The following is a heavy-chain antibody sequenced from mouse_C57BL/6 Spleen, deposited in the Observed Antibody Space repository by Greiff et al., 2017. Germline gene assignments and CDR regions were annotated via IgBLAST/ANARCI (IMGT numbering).Heavy chain of an antibody. CDR1: GYTFTDYN. Sequence: VQLQQSGPELVKPGASVKMSCKASGYTFTDYNLHWVKQSPGKSLEWIGSINPNDGGTSYNQKFKGKATLTVNKSSSTAYMELRSLTSEESAVXYCAGHDDYDAGYAMDYWGQGTSVTVSS. J-gene: IGHJ4*01. D-gene: IGHD2-4*01. CDR2: INPNDGGT. V-gene: IGHV1-22*01. CDR3: AGHDDYDAGYAMDY.